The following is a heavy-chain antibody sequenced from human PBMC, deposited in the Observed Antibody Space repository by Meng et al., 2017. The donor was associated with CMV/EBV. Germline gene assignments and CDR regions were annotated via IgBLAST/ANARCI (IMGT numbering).Heavy chain of an antibody. J-gene: IGHJ4*02. V-gene: IGHV1-2*02. Sequence: ASVKVSCKASGYTFTSYYMHWVRQAPGQGLEWMGWINPNSGGTNYAQKFQGRVTMTRDTSISTAYMELSRLRSDDTAVYYCARGSLDRDGYKVDYWGQGTLVTVSS. CDR1: GYTFTSYY. CDR2: INPNSGGT. D-gene: IGHD5-24*01. CDR3: ARGSLDRDGYKVDY.